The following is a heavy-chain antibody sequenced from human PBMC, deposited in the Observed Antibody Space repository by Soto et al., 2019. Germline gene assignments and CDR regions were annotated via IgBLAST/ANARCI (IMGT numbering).Heavy chain of an antibody. D-gene: IGHD6-19*01. CDR3: ARPGLGRSSSGWYALDY. CDR2: IYPGDSDT. CDR1: VYSFTSYW. Sequence: LGESLKISCKGSVYSFTSYWIGWVRQMPGKGLEWMGIIYPGDSDTRYSPSFQGQVTISADKSISTAYLQWSSLKASDTAMYYCARPGLGRSSSGWYALDYWGQGNLVTVSS. V-gene: IGHV5-51*01. J-gene: IGHJ4*02.